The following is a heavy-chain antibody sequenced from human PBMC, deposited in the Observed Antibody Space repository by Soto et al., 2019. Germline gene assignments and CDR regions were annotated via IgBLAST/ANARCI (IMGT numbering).Heavy chain of an antibody. D-gene: IGHD3-9*01. Sequence: PSETLSLTCTVSCGSLSRGSYYWSWIRQPPGKGLEWIGYIYYSGSTNYNPSLKSRVTISVDTSKNQFSLKLSSVTAADTAVYYCAKHIIPPLPFTIFCPNDYWGQGTLVTVSS. J-gene: IGHJ4*02. CDR1: CGSLSRGSYY. CDR3: AKHIIPPLPFTIFCPNDY. CDR2: IYYSGST. V-gene: IGHV4-61*01.